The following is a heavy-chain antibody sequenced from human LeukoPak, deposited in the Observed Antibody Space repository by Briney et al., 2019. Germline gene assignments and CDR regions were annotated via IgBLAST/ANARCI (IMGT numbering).Heavy chain of an antibody. CDR3: ARGFGDPTDYGDSSFDY. D-gene: IGHD4-17*01. CDR1: GFTFSSYW. V-gene: IGHV3-7*01. J-gene: IGHJ4*02. Sequence: GGSLRLSCAASGFTFSSYWMSWVRQAPGKGREWVANIKQDGREKYYVGSVKGRFTISRDNAKNSLYLQMNSLRAEDTAVYYCARGFGDPTDYGDSSFDYWGQGTRVTVTS. CDR2: IKQDGREK.